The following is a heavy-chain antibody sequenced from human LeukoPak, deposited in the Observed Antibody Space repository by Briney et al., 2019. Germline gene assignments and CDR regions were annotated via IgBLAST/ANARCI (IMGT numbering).Heavy chain of an antibody. CDR1: GGSISSGGYY. Sequence: SETLSLTCTVSGGSISSGGYYWSWTRQHPGKGLEWIGYIYYSGSTYYNPSLKSRVTISVDTSKNQFSLKLSSVTAADTAVYYCARAFNYYDSSGYRTYYFDYWGQGTLVTVSS. J-gene: IGHJ4*02. CDR3: ARAFNYYDSSGYRTYYFDY. CDR2: IYYSGST. D-gene: IGHD3-22*01. V-gene: IGHV4-31*03.